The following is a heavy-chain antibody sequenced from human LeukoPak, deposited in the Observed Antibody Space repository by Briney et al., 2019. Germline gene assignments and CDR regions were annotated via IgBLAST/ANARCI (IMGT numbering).Heavy chain of an antibody. CDR1: GGTFSSYA. D-gene: IGHD6-13*01. Sequence: ASVKVSCKASGGTFSSYAISWVRQAPGQGLEWMGWINPNSGGTNYAQKFQGRVTMTRDMSISTAYMELSRLRSDDTAVYYCARVQSEGIAAASTPFDYWGQGTLVTVSS. CDR2: INPNSGGT. V-gene: IGHV1-2*02. CDR3: ARVQSEGIAAASTPFDY. J-gene: IGHJ4*02.